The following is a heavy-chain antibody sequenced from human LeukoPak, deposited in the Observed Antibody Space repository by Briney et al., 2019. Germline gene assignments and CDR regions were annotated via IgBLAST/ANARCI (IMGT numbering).Heavy chain of an antibody. D-gene: IGHD5-12*01. J-gene: IGHJ4*02. CDR2: IKQDGSAK. V-gene: IGHV3-7*01. CDR3: ARVEASGYDYGAFDY. CDR1: GFTFNRYW. Sequence: QAGGSLSLSCAASGFTFNRYWMSWVRQAPGKGLQWVANIKQDGSAKYYVDSVKGRFTISRDNAKNSLYLQMNSLRAEDTAVYYCARVEASGYDYGAFDYWGQGTLVTVSS.